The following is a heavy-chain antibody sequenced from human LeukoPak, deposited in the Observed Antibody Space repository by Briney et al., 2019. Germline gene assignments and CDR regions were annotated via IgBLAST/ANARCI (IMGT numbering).Heavy chain of an antibody. J-gene: IGHJ4*02. V-gene: IGHV4-4*07. D-gene: IGHD6-13*01. CDR3: ASLAAAGISDY. Sequence: PSETLSLTCTVSGGSISSYYWSWIRQPAGKGLEWIGRIYTSGRTNYHPSLKSRVTMSVDTSKNQFSLKLSSVTAADSAVYYCASLAAAGISDYWGQGTLVTVSS. CDR1: GGSISSYY. CDR2: IYTSGRT.